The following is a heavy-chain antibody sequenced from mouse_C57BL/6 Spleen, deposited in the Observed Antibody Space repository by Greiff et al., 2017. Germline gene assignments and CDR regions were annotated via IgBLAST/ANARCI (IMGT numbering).Heavy chain of an antibody. CDR2: IYPGDGDT. CDR1: GYAFSSYW. J-gene: IGHJ2*01. CDR3: ERGGGGATCDY. D-gene: IGHD1-1*01. V-gene: IGHV1-80*01. Sequence: QVQLQQSGAELVKPGASVKISCKASGYAFSSYWMNWVKQRPGKGLEWIGQIYPGDGDTNYNGKFKGKATLTADKSSSTAYMQLSSLTSEDSAVYLCERGGGGATCDYWGQGTTRTVSS.